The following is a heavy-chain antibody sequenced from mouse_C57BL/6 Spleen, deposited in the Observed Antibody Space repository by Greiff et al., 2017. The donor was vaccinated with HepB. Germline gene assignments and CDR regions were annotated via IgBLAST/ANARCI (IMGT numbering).Heavy chain of an antibody. CDR2: INPGSGGT. CDR1: GYAFTNYL. Sequence: VQLQQSGAELVRPGTSVKVSCKASGYAFTNYLIEWVKQRPGQGLEWIGVINPGSGGTNYNEKFKGKATLTADKSSSTAYMQLSRLTSEDSAVYFCARSGYGSTYYYAMDYWGQGTSVTVSS. D-gene: IGHD1-1*01. CDR3: ARSGYGSTYYYAMDY. J-gene: IGHJ4*01. V-gene: IGHV1-54*01.